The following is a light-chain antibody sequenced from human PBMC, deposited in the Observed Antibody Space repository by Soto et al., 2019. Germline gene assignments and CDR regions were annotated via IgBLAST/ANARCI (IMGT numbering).Light chain of an antibody. J-gene: IGLJ2*01. CDR2: DNN. CDR1: RSNIGPGFD. CDR3: QSYDGSLSGPVV. V-gene: IGLV1-40*01. Sequence: QSVLTQPPSVSGAPGQRVTISCTGTRSNIGPGFDVHWYQQLPGTAPKPPIYDNNNRPSGVPDRFSGSKSGTSASLAITGLQAEDEADYYCQSYDGSLSGPVVFGGGTKLTVL.